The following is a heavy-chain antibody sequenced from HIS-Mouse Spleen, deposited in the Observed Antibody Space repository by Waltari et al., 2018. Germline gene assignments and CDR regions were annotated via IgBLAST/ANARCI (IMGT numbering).Heavy chain of an antibody. V-gene: IGHV4-39*07. CDR3: AREIPYSSSWYDWYFDL. D-gene: IGHD6-13*01. CDR1: GGSISSSSYY. J-gene: IGHJ2*01. Sequence: QLQLQESGPGLVKPSETLSLTCTVSGGSISSSSYYWGWIRQPPGKGLEGIGSIYYSGRTYYNPSLKSRVTISVDTSKNQFSLKLSSVTAADTAVYYCAREIPYSSSWYDWYFDLWGRGTLVTVSS. CDR2: IYYSGRT.